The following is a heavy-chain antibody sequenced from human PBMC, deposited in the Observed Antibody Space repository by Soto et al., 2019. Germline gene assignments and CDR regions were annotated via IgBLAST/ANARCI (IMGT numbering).Heavy chain of an antibody. J-gene: IGHJ6*02. D-gene: IGHD3-10*01. V-gene: IGHV3-21*01. CDR2: ISSSSSYI. Sequence: PGGSLRLSCAASGFTFSSYSMNWVRQAPGKGLEWVSSISSSSSYIYYADSVKGRFTISRDNAKNSLYLQMNSLRAEDTAVYYCARGRSGEKLWFGELLYYYYGMDVWGQGTTVTVSS. CDR3: ARGRSGEKLWFGELLYYYYGMDV. CDR1: GFTFSSYS.